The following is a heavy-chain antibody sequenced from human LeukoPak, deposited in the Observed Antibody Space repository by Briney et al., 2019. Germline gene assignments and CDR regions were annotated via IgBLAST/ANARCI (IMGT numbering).Heavy chain of an antibody. CDR1: GFTFSSYS. CDR2: ISSSSSYI. D-gene: IGHD3-22*01. CDR3: AKVVRTYYYDSSGYYSYFDY. Sequence: GGSLRLSCAASGFTFSSYSMNWVRQAPGKGLEWVSSISSSSSYIYYADSVKGRFTISRDNSKNTLYLQMNSVRAEDTAVYYCAKVVRTYYYDSSGYYSYFDYWGQGTLVTVSS. J-gene: IGHJ4*02. V-gene: IGHV3-21*04.